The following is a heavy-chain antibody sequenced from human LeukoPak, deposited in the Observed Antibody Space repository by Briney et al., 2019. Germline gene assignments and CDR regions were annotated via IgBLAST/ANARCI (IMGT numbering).Heavy chain of an antibody. CDR3: ARGAQTYYDKAPVDY. Sequence: SSETLSLSCAVYGGSFSGYYWSWIRQPPGKGLDWIGEINHSGSTNYNPSLKSRVTISVDTSKSQFSLKLNSMTAADTAVYYCARGAQTYYDKAPVDYWGQGTLVTVSS. CDR1: GGSFSGYY. D-gene: IGHD3-22*01. CDR2: INHSGST. J-gene: IGHJ4*02. V-gene: IGHV4-34*01.